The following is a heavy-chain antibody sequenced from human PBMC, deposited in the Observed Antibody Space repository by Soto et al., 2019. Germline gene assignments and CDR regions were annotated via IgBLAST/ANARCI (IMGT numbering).Heavy chain of an antibody. CDR3: ARSPSRRAAETQLDP. J-gene: IGHJ5*02. CDR1: GYTFTSYG. Sequence: ASVKVSCKASGYTFTSYGISWVRQAPGQGLEWMGWISAYNGNTNYAQKLQGRVTMTTDTSTSTAFMVLSSLNSEDTAVYYCARSPSRRAAETQLDPWGQGSLVTVSS. V-gene: IGHV1-18*01. D-gene: IGHD1-1*01. CDR2: ISAYNGNT.